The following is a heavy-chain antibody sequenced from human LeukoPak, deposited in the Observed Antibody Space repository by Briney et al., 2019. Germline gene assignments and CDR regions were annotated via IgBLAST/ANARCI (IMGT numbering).Heavy chain of an antibody. V-gene: IGHV3-23*01. CDR3: AKGVWFGELSYFDY. D-gene: IGHD3-10*01. Sequence: GGSLRLSCAASGFTFSSYAMSWVRQAPGKGLEWVSAISGSGDNTYYGDSVKGRFTISRDNSKNTLYLQMNSLRAEDTAVYYCAKGVWFGELSYFDYWGQGTLVTVSS. J-gene: IGHJ4*02. CDR2: ISGSGDNT. CDR1: GFTFSSYA.